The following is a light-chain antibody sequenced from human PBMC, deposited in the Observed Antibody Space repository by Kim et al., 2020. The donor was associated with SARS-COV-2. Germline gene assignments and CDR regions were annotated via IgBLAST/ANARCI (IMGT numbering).Light chain of an antibody. CDR1: QSVGSSL. Sequence: EIVLTQSPGTLSLSPGERATLSCRASQSVGSSLLAWYQQKPSQAPRLLIYEAFKRVAGIPDRFSGSGSGTDFTLTISRPEPEDFAMYYCQQYGSSPYSFGQGTKLEI. V-gene: IGKV3-20*01. J-gene: IGKJ2*03. CDR2: EAF. CDR3: QQYGSSPYS.